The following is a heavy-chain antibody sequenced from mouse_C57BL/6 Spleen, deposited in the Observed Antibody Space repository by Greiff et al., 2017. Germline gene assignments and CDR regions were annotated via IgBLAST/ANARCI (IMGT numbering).Heavy chain of an antibody. V-gene: IGHV1-22*01. D-gene: IGHD1-1*01. CDR1: GYTFTDYN. CDR2: INPNNGGT. J-gene: IGHJ2*01. CDR3: AKIYYYGSSYGY. Sequence: EVQLVESGPELVKPGASVKMSCKASGYTFTDYNMHWVKQSHGKSLEWIGYINPNNGGTSYNQKFKGKATLTVNKSSSTAYMELRSLTSEDSAVYYCAKIYYYGSSYGYWGQGTTLTVSS.